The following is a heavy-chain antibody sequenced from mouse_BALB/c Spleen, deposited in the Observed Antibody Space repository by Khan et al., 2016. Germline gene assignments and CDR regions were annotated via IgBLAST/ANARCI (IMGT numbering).Heavy chain of an antibody. CDR3: ARDYYGSRWYFDV. CDR2: IDPANGNS. Sequence: VQLQQSGAELVKPGASVKLSCTVSGFNIKDTYMYWVKQRPEQGMEWIGRIDPANGNSKYDPKFQGKATITADTSSNTAYLQLSSLTSEDTAVYYCARDYYGSRWYFDVWSAGTTVTVSS. D-gene: IGHD1-1*01. J-gene: IGHJ1*01. V-gene: IGHV14-3*02. CDR1: GFNIKDTY.